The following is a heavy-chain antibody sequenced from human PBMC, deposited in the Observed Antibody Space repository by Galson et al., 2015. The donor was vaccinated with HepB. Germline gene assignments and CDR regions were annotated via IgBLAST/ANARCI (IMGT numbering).Heavy chain of an antibody. D-gene: IGHD1-1*01. CDR2: ISGDNGNT. CDR1: GYIFSNYD. V-gene: IGHV1-18*01. Sequence: SVKVSCKASGYIFSNYDLTWVRQAPGQGFEWMGWISGDNGNTLYAEKLQGRVTMTTDTSTSTAYMELRSLRSDDTAVYYCARVSVQTLDYYYYMDVWGKGTTVTVSS. CDR3: ARVSVQTLDYYYYMDV. J-gene: IGHJ6*03.